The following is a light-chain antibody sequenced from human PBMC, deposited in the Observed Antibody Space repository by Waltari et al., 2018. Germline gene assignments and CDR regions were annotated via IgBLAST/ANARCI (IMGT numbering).Light chain of an antibody. CDR2: KAS. CDR1: QSIDNL. Sequence: DIQMTQSPSTLSASVGDRVTITCRASQSIDNLLTWYQQKPGKAPKVLIYKASGLESGVPSRFSDSGSGTEFTLTISSLQADDFATYYCQQYHYYPVTFGQGTKLEI. V-gene: IGKV1-5*03. CDR3: QQYHYYPVT. J-gene: IGKJ2*01.